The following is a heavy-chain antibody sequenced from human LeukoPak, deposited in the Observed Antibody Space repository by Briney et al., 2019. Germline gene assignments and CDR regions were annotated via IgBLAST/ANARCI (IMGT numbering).Heavy chain of an antibody. V-gene: IGHV4-59*01. Sequence: PSETLSLTCTVSGGSISSYYWSWIRQPPGKGLEWIGYIYYSGGTNYNPSLKSRVTISVDTSKNQFSLKLSSVTAADTAVYYCATRSPGIVGAAFDYWGQGTLVTVSS. CDR3: ATRSPGIVGAAFDY. CDR1: GGSISSYY. J-gene: IGHJ4*02. D-gene: IGHD1-26*01. CDR2: IYYSGGT.